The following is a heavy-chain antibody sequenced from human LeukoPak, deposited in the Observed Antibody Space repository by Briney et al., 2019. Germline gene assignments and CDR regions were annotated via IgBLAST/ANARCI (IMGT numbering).Heavy chain of an antibody. Sequence: SETLSLTCTVSGGSISSYYWSWIRQPPGKGLEWIGYIYYSGSTNYNPSLKSRVTISVDTSKNQFSLKLSSVTAADTAVYYCARAPIVGASGGGVNYYYYGMDVWGQGTTVTVSS. CDR2: IYYSGST. J-gene: IGHJ6*02. D-gene: IGHD1-26*01. V-gene: IGHV4-59*01. CDR1: GGSISSYY. CDR3: ARAPIVGASGGGVNYYYYGMDV.